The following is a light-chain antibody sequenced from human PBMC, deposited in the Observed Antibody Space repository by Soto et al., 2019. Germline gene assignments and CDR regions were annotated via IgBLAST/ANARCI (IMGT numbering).Light chain of an antibody. Sequence: IVLTQSPGTLSLSPGERATLSCRASQSVSSNSLAWYQQKPGQAPRLVIYGASTRATGFPDRFTGSGSGTDFTLTISRLEPEDFAVCYCQQYGTSPQTFGQGTKVDIK. V-gene: IGKV3-20*01. CDR2: GAS. CDR1: QSVSSNS. J-gene: IGKJ1*01. CDR3: QQYGTSPQT.